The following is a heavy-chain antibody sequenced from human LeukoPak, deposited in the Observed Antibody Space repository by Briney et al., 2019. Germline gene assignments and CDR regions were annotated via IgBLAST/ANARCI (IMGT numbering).Heavy chain of an antibody. CDR2: INHSGST. CDR3: ARAGRITIFGVVIRPYYFDY. Sequence: SETLSLTCAVYGGSFSGYYWSWIRQPPGKGLEWIGEINHSGSTNYNPSLKSRVTVSVDTSKNQFSLKLSSVTAADTAVYYCARAGRITIFGVVIRPYYFDYWGQGTLVTVSS. CDR1: GGSFSGYY. D-gene: IGHD3-3*01. J-gene: IGHJ4*02. V-gene: IGHV4-34*01.